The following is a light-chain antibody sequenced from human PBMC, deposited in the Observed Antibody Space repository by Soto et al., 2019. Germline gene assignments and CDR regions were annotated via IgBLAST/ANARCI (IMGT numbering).Light chain of an antibody. V-gene: IGLV3-21*02. CDR2: DDT. J-gene: IGLJ3*02. CDR1: NIGSKS. Sequence: SYELTQPPSVSVAPGQTARITCGGNNIGSKSVHWRQQRPGQAPLVVIYDDTDRPSGIPERFSGANSENTATLTITRVEAGDEADYYCQVRDSNNDHMVFGGGTKVTVL. CDR3: QVRDSNNDHMV.